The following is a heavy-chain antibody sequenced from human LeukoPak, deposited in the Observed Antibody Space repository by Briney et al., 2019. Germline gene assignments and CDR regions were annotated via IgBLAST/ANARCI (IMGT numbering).Heavy chain of an antibody. CDR3: ASAQGPYYYGSGSYYNDGGFDY. V-gene: IGHV1-3*01. D-gene: IGHD3-10*01. J-gene: IGHJ4*02. Sequence: GASVKVSCKASGYTFTSYAMHWVRQAPGQRLEWMGWINAGNGNTKYSQKFQGRVTITRDTSASTAYMELSSLRSEDTAVYYCASAQGPYYYGSGSYYNDGGFDYWGQGTLVTVSS. CDR1: GYTFTSYA. CDR2: INAGNGNT.